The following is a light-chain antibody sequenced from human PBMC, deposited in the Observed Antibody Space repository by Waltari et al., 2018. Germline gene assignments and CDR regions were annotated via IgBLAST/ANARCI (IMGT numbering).Light chain of an antibody. CDR3: QQAGSFPFT. CDR2: AAS. Sequence: DIQMTQFPSSVSTSVGDRVTIYCRASQGIGTSLAWYQQKPGNAPQLLIFAASTLQSGVPSRFSGSGSGTDFTLTINGLQPEDFATYYCQQAGSFPFTFGPGTKVDFK. CDR1: QGIGTS. V-gene: IGKV1-12*01. J-gene: IGKJ3*01.